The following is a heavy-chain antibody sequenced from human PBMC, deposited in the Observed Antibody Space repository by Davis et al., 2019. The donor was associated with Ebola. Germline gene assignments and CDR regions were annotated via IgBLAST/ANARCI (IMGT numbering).Heavy chain of an antibody. CDR3: AVAYGLDV. J-gene: IGHJ6*02. CDR2: INKDGSEK. D-gene: IGHD5-12*01. Sequence: GESLKLSCVPSGFTFTNYWMSWVRQAPGKGLKWVANINKDGSEKYYVDSVKGRFTISRDNAKNLLFLQMNSLIAEDTAVYYCAVAYGLDVWGQGTTVTVSS. CDR1: GFTFTNYW. V-gene: IGHV3-7*01.